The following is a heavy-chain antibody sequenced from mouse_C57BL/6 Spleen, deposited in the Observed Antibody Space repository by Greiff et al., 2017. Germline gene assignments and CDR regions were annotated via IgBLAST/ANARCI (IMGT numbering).Heavy chain of an antibody. Sequence: EVHLVESGGGLVKPGGSLKLSCAASGFTFSDYGMHWVRQAPEKGLEWVAYISSGSSTIYYADTVKGRFTISRDNAKNTLFLQMTSLRSEDTAMYYCARGDDYDEDYYAMDYWGQGTSVTVSS. D-gene: IGHD2-4*01. CDR2: ISSGSSTI. J-gene: IGHJ4*01. V-gene: IGHV5-17*01. CDR1: GFTFSDYG. CDR3: ARGDDYDEDYYAMDY.